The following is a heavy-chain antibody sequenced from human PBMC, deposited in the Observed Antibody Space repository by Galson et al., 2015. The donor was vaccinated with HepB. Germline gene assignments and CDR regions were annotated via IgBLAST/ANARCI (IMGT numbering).Heavy chain of an antibody. V-gene: IGHV3-23*01. D-gene: IGHD2-15*01. CDR1: GFTFSSYA. J-gene: IGHJ6*02. CDR2: ISGSGGST. Sequence: SLRLSCAASGFTFSSYAMSWVRQAPGKGLEWVSAISGSGGSTYYADSVKGRFTISRDNSKNTLYLQMNSLRAEDTAVYYCAKPSGRAASPRYYYGMDVWGQGTTVTVSS. CDR3: AKPSGRAASPRYYYGMDV.